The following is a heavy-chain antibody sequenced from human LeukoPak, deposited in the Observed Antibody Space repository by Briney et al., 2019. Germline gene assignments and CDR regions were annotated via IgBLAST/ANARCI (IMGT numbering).Heavy chain of an antibody. Sequence: SQTLSLTCNVSGASISSGTDYWSWIRQPAGKGLEWIGRIYTSGSTKYNPSLESRVTISIDTSKNQFSLKLTSVTAADTTVYYCARESLGPPYYFDYWGQGTLVTVSS. CDR1: GASISSGTDY. V-gene: IGHV4-61*02. D-gene: IGHD1-26*01. CDR2: IYTSGST. CDR3: ARESLGPPYYFDY. J-gene: IGHJ4*02.